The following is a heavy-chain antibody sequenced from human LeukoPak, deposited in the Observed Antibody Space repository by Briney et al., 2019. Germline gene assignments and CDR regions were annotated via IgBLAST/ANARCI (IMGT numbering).Heavy chain of an antibody. J-gene: IGHJ5*02. CDR2: ISSSGSIR. CDR3: ASQEMATTPT. V-gene: IGHV3-48*03. Sequence: PGGSLRLSCGASGFIFSSYEVNWVRQAPGKGLEWVSYISSSGSIRYYADSVKGRFTISRDNAKNSLYLQMNSLRAEDTAVYYCASQEMATTPTWGQGTLVTVSS. D-gene: IGHD5-24*01. CDR1: GFIFSSYE.